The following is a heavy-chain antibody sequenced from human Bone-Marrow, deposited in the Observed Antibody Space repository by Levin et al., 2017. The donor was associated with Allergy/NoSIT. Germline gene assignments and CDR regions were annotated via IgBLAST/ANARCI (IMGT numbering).Heavy chain of an antibody. CDR2: INSDGSTT. J-gene: IGHJ4*02. V-gene: IGHV3-74*01. CDR3: VGGAPIDY. CDR1: GFTFNSYW. Sequence: GESLKISCVASGFTFNSYWMNWVRQAPGKGLVWVSRINSDGSTTDYADSVKGRFTISRDNAKNTVYLQMNSLRAEDMAVYYCVGGAPIDYWGQGTLVTVSS.